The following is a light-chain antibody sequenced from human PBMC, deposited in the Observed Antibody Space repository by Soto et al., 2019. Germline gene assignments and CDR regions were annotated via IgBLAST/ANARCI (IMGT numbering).Light chain of an antibody. Sequence: QSALTQPPSASGSPGQSVTISCTGTGSDIGGYNFVSWYQQHPGKVPKLIIYEVNKRPSGVPDRFSGSKSGNTASLTVSGLQADDEADYYCSSYAGTNNLYVFGTGTKVTVL. J-gene: IGLJ1*01. CDR3: SSYAGTNNLYV. CDR1: GSDIGGYNF. V-gene: IGLV2-8*01. CDR2: EVN.